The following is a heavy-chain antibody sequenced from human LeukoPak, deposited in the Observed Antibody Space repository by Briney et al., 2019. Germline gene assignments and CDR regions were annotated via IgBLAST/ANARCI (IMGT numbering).Heavy chain of an antibody. CDR3: ARTGRWVRGVIRDNWFGP. V-gene: IGHV7-4-1*02. J-gene: IGHJ5*02. CDR1: GYTFTSYA. D-gene: IGHD3-10*01. CDR2: INTNTGNP. Sequence: ASVKVSCKASGYTFTSYAMNWVRQAPGQGLEWMGWINTNTGNPTYAQGFTGRFVFSLDTSVSTAYLQISSLKAEDTAVYYCARTGRWVRGVIRDNWFGPWGQGTLVTVSS.